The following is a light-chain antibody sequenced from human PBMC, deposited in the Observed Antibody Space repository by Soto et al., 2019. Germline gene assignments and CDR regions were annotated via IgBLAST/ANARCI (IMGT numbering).Light chain of an antibody. CDR3: LLHYGGARV. V-gene: IGLV7-43*01. CDR2: STS. J-gene: IGLJ1*01. Sequence: QSVVTQESSLTVPPGGTVTLTCASSTGAVTTNHHPNWFQQKPGQAPTALLYSTSNKHSWTPARFSGSLLGGKAALTLSSVLPEDEAEYYCLLHYGGARVFGTGTKLTVL. CDR1: TGAVTTNHH.